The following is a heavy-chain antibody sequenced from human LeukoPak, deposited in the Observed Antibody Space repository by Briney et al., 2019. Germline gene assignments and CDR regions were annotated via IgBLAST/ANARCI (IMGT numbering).Heavy chain of an antibody. CDR2: INPAGSET. CDR1: GFSLSAYW. D-gene: IGHD2-15*01. J-gene: IGHJ4*02. Sequence: GGSLRLSCAASGFSLSAYWMTWVRQAPGTGLEWVANINPAGSETYYMDPVKGRFSISRDNAKNLVYLQMNSLRAEDTAVYHCARFGYVAAVDVWGQGTPVTVSS. V-gene: IGHV3-7*01. CDR3: ARFGYVAAVDV.